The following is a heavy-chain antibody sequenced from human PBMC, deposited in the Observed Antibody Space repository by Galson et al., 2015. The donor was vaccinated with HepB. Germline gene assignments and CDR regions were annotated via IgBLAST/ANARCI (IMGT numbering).Heavy chain of an antibody. CDR1: GGSISSYY. Sequence: TLSLTCTVSGGSISSYYWSWIRQPPGKGLEWIGYIYYSGSTNYNPSLKSRVTISVDTSKNQFSLKLSSVTAADTAVYYCARSALAGIWKFGIRDAFDIWGQGTMVTVSS. V-gene: IGHV4-59*01. CDR3: ARSALAGIWKFGIRDAFDI. CDR2: IYYSGST. J-gene: IGHJ3*02. D-gene: IGHD1-14*01.